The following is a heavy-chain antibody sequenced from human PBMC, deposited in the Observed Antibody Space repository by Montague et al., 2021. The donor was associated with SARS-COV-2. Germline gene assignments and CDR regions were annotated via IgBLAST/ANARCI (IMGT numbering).Heavy chain of an antibody. CDR3: ARTREINKSCRSYDMDV. V-gene: IGHV2-70*11. CDR1: GFSLTTSAMC. D-gene: IGHD2-15*01. CDR2: IDWDGDE. Sequence: PALVKPTQTLTLTCTFSGFSLTTSAMCVSWIRQPPGKALEWLARIDWDGDEYYSASLKSRLTITKDTSKDQVVLTMTNMDPADTATYYCARTREINKSCRSYDMDVWGQGTTVTVSS. J-gene: IGHJ6*02.